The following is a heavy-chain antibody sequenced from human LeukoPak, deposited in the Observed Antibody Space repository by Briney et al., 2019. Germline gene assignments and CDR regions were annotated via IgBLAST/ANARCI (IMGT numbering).Heavy chain of an antibody. Sequence: SETLSLTCAVSGGSLSSGGYSWSWIRQPPGKXXXXXXXXYHSGSTYYNPSLKSRVTISVDRSKNQFSLKLSSVTAADTAVYYCARSSSGWPYYYYGMDVWGKGTTVTVSS. CDR1: GGSLSSGGYS. J-gene: IGHJ6*04. D-gene: IGHD6-19*01. V-gene: IGHV4-30-2*01. CDR3: ARSSSGWPYYYYGMDV. CDR2: XYHSGST.